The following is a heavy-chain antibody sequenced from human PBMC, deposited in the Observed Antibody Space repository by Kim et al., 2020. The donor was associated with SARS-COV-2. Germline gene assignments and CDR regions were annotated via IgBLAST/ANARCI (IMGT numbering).Heavy chain of an antibody. CDR1: GGTFSSYA. V-gene: IGHV1-69*13. Sequence: SVKVSCKASGGTFSSYAISWVRQALGQGLEWMGGIIPIFGTANYAQKFQGRVTITADESTSTAYMELSSLRSEDTAVYYCASPQVGQQLLYGMDVWGQGTTVTVSS. D-gene: IGHD6-13*01. J-gene: IGHJ6*02. CDR3: ASPQVGQQLLYGMDV. CDR2: IIPIFGTA.